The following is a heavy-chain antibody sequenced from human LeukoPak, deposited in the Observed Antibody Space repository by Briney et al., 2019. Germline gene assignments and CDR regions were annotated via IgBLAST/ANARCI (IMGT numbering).Heavy chain of an antibody. D-gene: IGHD2-2*01. CDR1: GLTFSDYY. CDR2: ISSSSSYT. J-gene: IGHJ4*02. V-gene: IGHV3-11*06. CDR3: ARATGGSCYDY. Sequence: PGGPLRLSCAASGLTFSDYYMSWIRQAPGKGLEWVSYISSSSSYTNYADSVKGRFTISRDNAKNSLYLQMNSLRAEDTAVYYCARATGGSCYDYWGQGTLVTVSS.